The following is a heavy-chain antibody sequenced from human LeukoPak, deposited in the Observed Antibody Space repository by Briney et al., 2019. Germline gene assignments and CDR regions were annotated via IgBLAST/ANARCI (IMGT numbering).Heavy chain of an antibody. CDR1: GGSVSSGSYY. CDR2: IYYSGST. V-gene: IGHV4-61*01. Sequence: SETLSLTCTVSGGSVSSGSYYWSWIRQSPGKGLEFIGYIYYSGSTNYNPSLKSRFTISIDTSKNQFSLRLQSVGAADTAVYYCARDLYGTSLDAFDIWGQGTMVTVSS. CDR3: ARDLYGTSLDAFDI. J-gene: IGHJ3*02. D-gene: IGHD4/OR15-4a*01.